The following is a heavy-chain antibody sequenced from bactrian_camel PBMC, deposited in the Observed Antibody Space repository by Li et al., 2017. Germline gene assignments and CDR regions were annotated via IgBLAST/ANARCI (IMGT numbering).Heavy chain of an antibody. V-gene: IGHV3S1*01. D-gene: IGHD1*01. J-gene: IGHJ4*01. CDR2: IDSDGRT. Sequence: HVQLVESGGGSVQAGGSLRLSCVASGYTYSSYCMGWFRQTAGKEREGVAAIDSDGRTSYADSVKGRFTISRDNAKNTLYLQLNSLKTEDTAMYYCSSCDDNSWPKCVGRRGQGTQVTV. CDR1: GYTYSSYC.